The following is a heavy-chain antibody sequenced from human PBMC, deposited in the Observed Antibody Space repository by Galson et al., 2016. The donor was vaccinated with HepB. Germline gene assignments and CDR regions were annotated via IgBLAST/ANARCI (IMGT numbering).Heavy chain of an antibody. CDR1: GFTFSSYA. J-gene: IGHJ5*02. Sequence: SLRLSCAASGFTFSSYAMHWVRQAPGKGLEWVAVISYDGSHKYYAASVKGRFTISRDNSKNTLYLQMNSLRAEDTAVYYCARDHLYYYDSSGYYEAWGQGTLVTVSS. V-gene: IGHV3-30*03. CDR3: ARDHLYYYDSSGYYEA. D-gene: IGHD3-22*01. CDR2: ISYDGSHK.